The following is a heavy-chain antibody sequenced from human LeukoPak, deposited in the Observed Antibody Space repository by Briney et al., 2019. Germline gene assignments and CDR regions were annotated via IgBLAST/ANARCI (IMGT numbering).Heavy chain of an antibody. Sequence: SETLSLTCTVSGGSISSYFWSWLRQPPGKGLEWIGYIYYSGSTNYNPSLKSRVTMSVDTSKNQFSLKLSSVTAADTAVYYCARIDRAVAGTIDYWGQGTLVTVSS. CDR1: GGSISSYF. D-gene: IGHD6-19*01. CDR3: ARIDRAVAGTIDY. J-gene: IGHJ4*02. V-gene: IGHV4-59*08. CDR2: IYYSGST.